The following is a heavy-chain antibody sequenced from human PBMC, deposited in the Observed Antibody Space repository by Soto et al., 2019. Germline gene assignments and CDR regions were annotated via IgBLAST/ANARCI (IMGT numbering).Heavy chain of an antibody. CDR1: GFIFSSYA. V-gene: IGHV3-23*01. J-gene: IGHJ4*02. D-gene: IGHD2-8*02. CDR3: AKDWGRVLGAENYWYY. CDR2: ISGSDSST. Sequence: EVQLLESGGGLVQPGGSLRLSCAASGFIFSSYAMSWVRQAPGKGLEWVSGISGSDSSTYYADSVKGRFTISRDNSKSTLYLQMNSLRAEDTAVYYCAKDWGRVLGAENYWYYWGQGTLVTVPS.